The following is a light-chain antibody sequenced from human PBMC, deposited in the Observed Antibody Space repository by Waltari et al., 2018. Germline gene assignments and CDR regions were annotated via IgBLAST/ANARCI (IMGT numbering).Light chain of an antibody. CDR3: QSTDSSGAYPV. V-gene: IGLV3-25*03. Sequence: SYELTQPPSVSVSPGQTARITCSGDALPKQFAYWYQQRPGQAPILVIYKDTERPSGIPERFSGSTSVTTVTLTLTGVQAEDEGDYYCQSTDSSGAYPVFGGGTKLTVL. CDR2: KDT. J-gene: IGLJ2*01. CDR1: ALPKQF.